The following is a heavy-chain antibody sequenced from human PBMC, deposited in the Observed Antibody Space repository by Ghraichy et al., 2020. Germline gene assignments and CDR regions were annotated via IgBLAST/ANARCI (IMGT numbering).Heavy chain of an antibody. CDR2: ISAYHGNT. D-gene: IGHD4-23*01. J-gene: IGHJ4*02. V-gene: IGHV1-18*01. Sequence: ASVKVSCKASGYTFTSYGIRWVRQAPGQGLEWMGWISAYHGNTNYAQKFQGRVTMTTDTSTRTAYMELRSLRADDTAVYYCARDLDYNLRWLPDYWGQGTLVTVSS. CDR3: ARDLDYNLRWLPDY. CDR1: GYTFTSYG.